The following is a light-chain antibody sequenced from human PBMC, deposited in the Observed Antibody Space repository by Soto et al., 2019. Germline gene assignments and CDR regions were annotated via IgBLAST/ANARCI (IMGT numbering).Light chain of an antibody. CDR2: DAS. J-gene: IGKJ1*01. Sequence: AIQMTQSPSSLSASVGDRVTITCRASQAIRVGLGWYQQKPGKAPKLLIYDASTLQSGVPSRFSGSGSGTDFTLTISSLQPEDFATNYCLKDYRYQWTFGQGTKVEIK. CDR3: LKDYRYQWT. V-gene: IGKV1-6*01. CDR1: QAIRVG.